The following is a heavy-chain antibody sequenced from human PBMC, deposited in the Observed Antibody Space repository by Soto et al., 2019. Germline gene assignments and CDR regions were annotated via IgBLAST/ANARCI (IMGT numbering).Heavy chain of an antibody. J-gene: IGHJ4*02. Sequence: PSETLSLTCAVYGGSFSGYYWSWIRQPPGKGLEWIGEINHSGSTNYNPSLKSRVTISVDTSKNQFSLKLSSVTAADTAVYYCAVRKEKPYCSSTSCPSQDYWGQGTLVTVSS. CDR3: AVRKEKPYCSSTSCPSQDY. V-gene: IGHV4-34*01. D-gene: IGHD2-2*01. CDR1: GGSFSGYY. CDR2: INHSGST.